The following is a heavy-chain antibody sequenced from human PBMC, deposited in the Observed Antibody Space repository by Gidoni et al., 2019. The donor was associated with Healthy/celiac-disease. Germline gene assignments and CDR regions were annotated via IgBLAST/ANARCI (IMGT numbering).Heavy chain of an antibody. CDR2: ISAYNGNT. Sequence: QVQLVQSGAEVKKPGASVKVSCKVSGYTFTRYGISWVRQAPGQGLEWMGWISAYNGNTNYAQKLQGRVTMTTDTSTSTAYMELRSLRSDDTAVYYCARVYCSSTSCFSYNWFDPWGQGTLVTVSS. J-gene: IGHJ5*02. CDR3: ARVYCSSTSCFSYNWFDP. D-gene: IGHD2-2*01. V-gene: IGHV1-18*01. CDR1: GYTFTRYG.